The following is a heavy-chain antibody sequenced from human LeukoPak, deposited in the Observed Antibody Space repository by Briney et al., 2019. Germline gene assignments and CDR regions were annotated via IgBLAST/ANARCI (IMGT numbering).Heavy chain of an antibody. J-gene: IGHJ5*02. CDR1: GYTFISYG. V-gene: IGHV1-8*01. CDR3: ARGGDIAVVPAAMVGP. CDR2: MNTNSGNT. D-gene: IGHD2-2*01. Sequence: ASVKVSCKASGYTFISYGITWVRQATGQGLEWMGWMNTNSGNTGHAQKFQGRLTMTRDTSTNTAYMELSSLRSEDTAVYYCARGGDIAVVPAAMVGPWGQGTLVTVSS.